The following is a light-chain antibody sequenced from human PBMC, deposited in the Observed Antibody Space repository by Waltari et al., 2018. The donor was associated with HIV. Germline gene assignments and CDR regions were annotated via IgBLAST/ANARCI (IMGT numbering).Light chain of an antibody. V-gene: IGLV2-23*02. J-gene: IGLJ1*01. CDR2: DVS. Sequence: QSALTQPASVSGSPGPSITISCTGTSSDVGNYNYVSWYQQHPGRAPKLMIYDVSKRPSVVAKRFSGSKSGNTASLTISGLQAEDEADYYCCSYAGSSTFVFGTGTKVTVL. CDR3: CSYAGSSTFV. CDR1: SSDVGNYNY.